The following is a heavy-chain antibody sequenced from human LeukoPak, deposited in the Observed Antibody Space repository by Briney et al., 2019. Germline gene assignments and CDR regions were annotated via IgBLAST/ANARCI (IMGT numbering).Heavy chain of an antibody. V-gene: IGHV1-18*01. CDR3: ARGPRYSSSWYYYYGMDV. D-gene: IGHD6-13*01. CDR2: ISAYKGNT. J-gene: IGHJ6*02. CDR1: GYTFTSYG. Sequence: GASVKVSFKASGYTFTSYGISWVRQAPGQGGEWMGWISAYKGNTNYAQKLQGRVTITTDTSTSTAYMELRSLRSDDTAVYYCARGPRYSSSWYYYYGMDVWGQGTTVTVSS.